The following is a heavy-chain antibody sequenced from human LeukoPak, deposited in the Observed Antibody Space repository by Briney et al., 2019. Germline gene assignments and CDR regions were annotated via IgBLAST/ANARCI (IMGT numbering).Heavy chain of an antibody. Sequence: GGSLRLSCAASGFTFSSYIMNWVRQPPPKGLEWVSSISSSSSYIYYADSVKGRFTISRDNAKNALYLQMNSLRAEDTAVYYCARVSSSWARVCDIWRQGTMVSVFS. J-gene: IGHJ3*02. CDR1: GFTFSSYI. CDR3: ARVSSSWARVCDI. V-gene: IGHV3-21*01. CDR2: ISSSSSYI. D-gene: IGHD6-13*01.